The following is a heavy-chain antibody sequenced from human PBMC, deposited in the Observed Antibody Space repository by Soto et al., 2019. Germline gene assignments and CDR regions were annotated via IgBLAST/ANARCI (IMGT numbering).Heavy chain of an antibody. CDR2: INHSGST. CDR1: GGSFSGYY. V-gene: IGHV4-34*01. Sequence: WETLSLTCAVYGGSFSGYYWSWIRQPPGKGLEWIGEINHSGSTNYNPSLKSRVTTSVDTSKNQFSLKLSSVTAADTAVYYCASSYYDSSGDMSWFDPCGQGTLVTVCS. J-gene: IGHJ5*02. CDR3: ASSYYDSSGDMSWFDP. D-gene: IGHD3-22*01.